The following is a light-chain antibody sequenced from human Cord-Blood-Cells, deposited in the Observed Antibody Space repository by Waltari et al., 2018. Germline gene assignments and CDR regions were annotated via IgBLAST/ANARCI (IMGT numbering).Light chain of an antibody. CDR2: DAS. Sequence: EIVLTQSPATLSLSPGERATLSCRASQSVSSYLAWYQQKPGQAPRLLIYDASNRATGIPARFSGSGSGTDFTLTSSSLGPEDFAVYYCQQRRNWPPGTFGQGTKVEIK. CDR3: QQRRNWPPGT. J-gene: IGKJ1*01. V-gene: IGKV3-11*01. CDR1: QSVSSY.